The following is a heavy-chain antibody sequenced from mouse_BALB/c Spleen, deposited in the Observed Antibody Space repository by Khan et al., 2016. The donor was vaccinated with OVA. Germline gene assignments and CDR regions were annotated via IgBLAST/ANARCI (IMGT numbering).Heavy chain of an antibody. Sequence: QVQLKESGPGLVQPSQSLSITCTVSGFSLTSYGVHWVRQSPGKGLEWLGVIWSGGSTDYNAAFISRLSISTDNSKSQVFFKMNSLQANDTAIYYCARIFIGTTDYAMDYWGQGTSGTVSS. V-gene: IGHV2-2*02. CDR3: ARIFIGTTDYAMDY. CDR1: GFSLTSYG. J-gene: IGHJ4*01. CDR2: IWSGGST. D-gene: IGHD2-14*01.